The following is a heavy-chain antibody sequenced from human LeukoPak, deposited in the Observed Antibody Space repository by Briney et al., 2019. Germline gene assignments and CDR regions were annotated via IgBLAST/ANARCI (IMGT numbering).Heavy chain of an antibody. D-gene: IGHD5-12*01. V-gene: IGHV3-9*01. CDR2: ISWNSGSI. CDR1: GFTFDDYA. CDR3: AKDRSSGGYDPHLDY. J-gene: IGHJ4*02. Sequence: GGSLRLSCAASGFTFDDYAMHWVRQAPGKGLEWVSGISWNSGSIGYADSVKGRFTISRDNAKNSLYLQMNSLRAEDTALYYCAKDRSSGGYDPHLDYWGQGTLVTVSS.